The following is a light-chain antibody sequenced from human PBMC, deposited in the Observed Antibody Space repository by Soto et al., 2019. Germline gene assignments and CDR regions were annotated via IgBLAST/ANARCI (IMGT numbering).Light chain of an antibody. V-gene: IGKV3-20*01. CDR1: QSVTRTY. CDR3: QQYGSLPYT. Sequence: EIVLTQSPGTLSLSPGKRATLSCRASQSVTRTYLAWYQQTPGQAPRLLIYDTSSRATGIPDRFSGGGSGTDCTLTISRLEPEDFAVYYCQQYGSLPYTFGQGTKLEI. CDR2: DTS. J-gene: IGKJ2*01.